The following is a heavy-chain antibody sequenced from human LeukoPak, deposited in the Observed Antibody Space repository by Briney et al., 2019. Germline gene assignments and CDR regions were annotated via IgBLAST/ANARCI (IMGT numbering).Heavy chain of an antibody. CDR2: ITGSGGST. Sequence: PGGSLRLSCAASGFTFSSYAMTWVRQAPGQGLEWVSGITGSGGSTYYADSVKGRLAISRDNSKNTLYLQMNSLRAEDAAVYYCAAVNDSSGYHPLDYWGQGTLVTVSS. V-gene: IGHV3-23*01. CDR1: GFTFSSYA. J-gene: IGHJ4*02. CDR3: AAVNDSSGYHPLDY. D-gene: IGHD3-22*01.